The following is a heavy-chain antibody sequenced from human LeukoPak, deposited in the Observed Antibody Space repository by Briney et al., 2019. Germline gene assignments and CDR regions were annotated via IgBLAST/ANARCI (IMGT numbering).Heavy chain of an antibody. CDR3: AGVGKCGSSTSCHYYYGMDV. CDR1: GGSFSGYY. CDR2: INDSGRT. Sequence: SETLSLTCAVYGGSFSGYYWTRIPQPPGQGRKGIGEINDSGRTNYHPSLQSRVTISVDTSKNQFTLKLSSVTAAGTAVYYGAGVGKCGSSTSCHYYYGMDVWGQGTTVTVSS. D-gene: IGHD2-2*01. V-gene: IGHV4-34*01. J-gene: IGHJ6*02.